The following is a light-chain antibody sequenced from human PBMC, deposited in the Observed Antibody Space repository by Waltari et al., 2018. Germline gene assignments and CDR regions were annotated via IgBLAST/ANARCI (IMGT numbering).Light chain of an antibody. Sequence: QSALTQPPSASGSLRQSVTISCTGTSNNVGGYNYVSWYQQHPGKAPRLMIYEVYNRPSGGPGRFAGSKSGNAASLTVAGRQADDEADYYCSSYAGSENVVFGGGTKLTVL. CDR2: EVY. V-gene: IGLV2-8*01. CDR3: SSYAGSENVV. J-gene: IGLJ3*02. CDR1: SNNVGGYNY.